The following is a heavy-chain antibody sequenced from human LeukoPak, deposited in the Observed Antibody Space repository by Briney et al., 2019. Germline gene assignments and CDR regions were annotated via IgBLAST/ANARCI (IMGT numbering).Heavy chain of an antibody. V-gene: IGHV1-69*13. CDR2: IIPIFGTA. D-gene: IGHD2-15*01. CDR1: GYTFTSYG. J-gene: IGHJ5*02. Sequence: SVKVSCKASGYTFTSYGISWVRQAPGQGLEWMGGIIPIFGTANYAQKFQGRVTITADESTSTAYMELSSLRSEDTAVYYCARGYCSGGSCYSFDPWGQGTLVTVSS. CDR3: ARGYCSGGSCYSFDP.